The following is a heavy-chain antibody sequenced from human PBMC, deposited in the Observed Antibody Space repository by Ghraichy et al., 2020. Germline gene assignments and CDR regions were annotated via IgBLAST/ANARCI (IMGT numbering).Heavy chain of an antibody. CDR3: ARGVVGPMHLGKADY. CDR2: ISGSSSYI. D-gene: IGHD2-2*01. CDR1: GFTFRSYS. V-gene: IGHV3-21*01. Sequence: GESLNISCAASGFTFRSYSMNWVRQAPGKGLEWVASISGSSSYIYYADSVKGRFTISRDNAKNSLYLQMDSLGAEDTAVYYCARGVVGPMHLGKADYWGQGTLVTVSS. J-gene: IGHJ4*02.